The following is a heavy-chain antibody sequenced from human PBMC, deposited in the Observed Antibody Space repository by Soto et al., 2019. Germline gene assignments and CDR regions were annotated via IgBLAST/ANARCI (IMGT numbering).Heavy chain of an antibody. CDR1: GGTFSSYA. V-gene: IGHV1-69*01. J-gene: IGHJ5*02. Sequence: QVQLVQSGAEVKKPGSSVKVSCKASGGTFSSYAISWVRQAPGQGLEGMGGIIPIFGTANYTQKFQGRVTITADESTSTAYMELSSLRSEDTAVYYCARAPWEQQLVRGGRWFDPWGQGTLVTVSS. D-gene: IGHD6-13*01. CDR2: IIPIFGTA. CDR3: ARAPWEQQLVRGGRWFDP.